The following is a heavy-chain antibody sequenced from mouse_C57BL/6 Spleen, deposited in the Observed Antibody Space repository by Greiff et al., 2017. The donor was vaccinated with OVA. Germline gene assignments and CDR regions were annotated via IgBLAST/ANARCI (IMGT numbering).Heavy chain of an antibody. CDR3: ARSDGSSFVDY. J-gene: IGHJ2*01. CDR2: IYPGDGDT. Sequence: VQLQQSGPELVKPGASVKISCKASGYAFSSSWMNWVKQRPGKGLEWIGRIYPGDGDTNYNGKFKGKATLTADKSSSTAYMQLSSLTSEDSAVYFCARSDGSSFVDYWGQGTTHTVSS. D-gene: IGHD1-1*01. CDR1: GYAFSSSW. V-gene: IGHV1-82*01.